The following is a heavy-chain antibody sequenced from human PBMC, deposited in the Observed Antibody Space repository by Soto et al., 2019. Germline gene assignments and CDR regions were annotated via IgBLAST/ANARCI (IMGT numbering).Heavy chain of an antibody. J-gene: IGHJ6*02. CDR1: GGTFSSYA. D-gene: IGHD6-19*01. Sequence: SVKVSCKASGGTFSSYAISWVRQAPGQGLEWMGGIIPILGTANYAQKFQGRVTITADESTSTAYMELSSLRSEDTAVYYCARNSSGWYYYYYGMDVWGQGTTVTVSS. CDR2: IIPILGTA. CDR3: ARNSSGWYYYYYGMDV. V-gene: IGHV1-69*13.